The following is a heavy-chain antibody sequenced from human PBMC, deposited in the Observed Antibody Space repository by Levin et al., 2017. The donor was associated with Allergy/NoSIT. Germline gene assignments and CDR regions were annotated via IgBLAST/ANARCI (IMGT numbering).Heavy chain of an antibody. CDR1: GFTFSSYA. Sequence: GGSLRLSCAASGFTFSSYAMHWVRQAPGKGLEWVAVISYDGSNKYYADSVKGRFTISRDNSKNTLYLQMNSLRAEDTAVYYCASPPTYLGYSSGWVGPVDYWGQGTLVTVSS. CDR3: ASPPTYLGYSSGWVGPVDY. V-gene: IGHV3-30-3*01. CDR2: ISYDGSNK. J-gene: IGHJ4*02. D-gene: IGHD6-19*01.